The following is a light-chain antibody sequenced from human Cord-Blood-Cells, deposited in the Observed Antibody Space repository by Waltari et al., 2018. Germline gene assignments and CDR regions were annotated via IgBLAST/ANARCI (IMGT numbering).Light chain of an antibody. CDR2: KVS. CDR3: MQGTHWPRT. CDR1: QSLVHSDGNTY. J-gene: IGKJ1*01. Sequence: DVVMTQSPLSLPVTLGQPASISCRSSQSLVHSDGNTYLNWFQQRPGQPPRRLIYKVSNRDSGVPDRFSGSGSGTDFTLKISRVEAEDVGVYYCMQGTHWPRTFGQGTKVEIK. V-gene: IGKV2-30*02.